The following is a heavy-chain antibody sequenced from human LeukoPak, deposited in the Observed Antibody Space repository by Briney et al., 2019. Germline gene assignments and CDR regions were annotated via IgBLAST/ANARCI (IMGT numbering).Heavy chain of an antibody. Sequence: ASVTVSCQASGYTFTSYGLSWVRQPPGQGLAWMGWISAYNGNTNYAEKLQGRVTMTKDTSTSTAYMELRSLRSDDTAVYYCARASQIAVAGTGIDYWGQGTLVTVSS. J-gene: IGHJ4*02. V-gene: IGHV1-18*01. D-gene: IGHD6-19*01. CDR2: ISAYNGNT. CDR3: ARASQIAVAGTGIDY. CDR1: GYTFTSYG.